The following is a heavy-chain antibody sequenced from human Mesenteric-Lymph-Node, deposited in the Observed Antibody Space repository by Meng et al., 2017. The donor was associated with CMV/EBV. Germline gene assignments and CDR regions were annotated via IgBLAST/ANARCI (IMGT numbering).Heavy chain of an antibody. CDR1: GYTFTSYD. CDR2: ISAYNGNT. V-gene: IGHV1-18*01. Sequence: ASVKVSCKASGYTFTSYDINWVRQATGQGLEWMGWISAYNGNTNYAQKLQGRVTMTTDTSTSTAYMELRSLRSDDTAVYYCARGRVVTPTDYWGQGTLVTVSS. D-gene: IGHD3-3*01. CDR3: ARGRVVTPTDY. J-gene: IGHJ4*02.